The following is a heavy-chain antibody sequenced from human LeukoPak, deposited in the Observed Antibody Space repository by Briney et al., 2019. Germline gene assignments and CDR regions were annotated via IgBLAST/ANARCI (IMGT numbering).Heavy chain of an antibody. V-gene: IGHV3-21*04. CDR3: AKEASSTTGTN. D-gene: IGHD3-10*01. CDR2: ISSSSNYI. J-gene: IGHJ4*02. Sequence: PGGSLRLSCAASGFTFSSYNMNWVRQAPGKGLEWVSSISSSSNYIYYADSVKGRFTISRDNSQNMLHLQMNSLRADDTAVYYCAKEASSTTGTNWGQGTLVTVSS. CDR1: GFTFSSYN.